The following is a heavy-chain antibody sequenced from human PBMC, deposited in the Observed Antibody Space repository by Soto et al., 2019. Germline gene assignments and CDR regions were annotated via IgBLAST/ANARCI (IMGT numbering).Heavy chain of an antibody. CDR2: INHSGST. J-gene: IGHJ4*02. D-gene: IGHD3-10*01. Sequence: SETLSLTCAVYGGSFSGYYWSWIRQPPGKGLEWIGEINHSGSTNYNPSLKSRVTISVDTSKNQFSLKLSSVTAADTAVYYCARGRKLLWFGESFDYWGQGTLVTV. V-gene: IGHV4-34*01. CDR1: GGSFSGYY. CDR3: ARGRKLLWFGESFDY.